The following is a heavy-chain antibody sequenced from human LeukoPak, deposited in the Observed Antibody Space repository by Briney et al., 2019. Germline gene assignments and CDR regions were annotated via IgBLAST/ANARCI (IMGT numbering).Heavy chain of an antibody. J-gene: IGHJ4*02. CDR3: TTDSLHSVDY. D-gene: IGHD5/OR15-5a*01. Sequence: GGSLRLSCAASGFTFSNAWMRWARHAPGKGLEWVGVIKSKTDGGTTDYAEPVNGIFTISTDDSVYSLYLQLNRLKTEDTAVYYCTTDSLHSVDYWGQGTLVTVSS. CDR1: GFTFSNAW. CDR2: IKSKTDGGTT. V-gene: IGHV3-15*01.